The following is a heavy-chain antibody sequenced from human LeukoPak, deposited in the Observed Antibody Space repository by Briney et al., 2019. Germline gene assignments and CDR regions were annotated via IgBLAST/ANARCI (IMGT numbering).Heavy chain of an antibody. CDR2: ISDSGGST. D-gene: IGHD6-13*01. CDR3: ATLGIRTAAAGTAY. CDR1: GFTVSSNY. J-gene: IGHJ4*02. V-gene: IGHV3-23*01. Sequence: PGGSLRLSCAASGFTVSSNYMSWVRQAPGKGLEWVSVISDSGGSTDYADSVKGRFTISRDNSRNTLYLQMNSLRAEDTAVYYCATLGIRTAAAGTAYWGQGTLVTVSS.